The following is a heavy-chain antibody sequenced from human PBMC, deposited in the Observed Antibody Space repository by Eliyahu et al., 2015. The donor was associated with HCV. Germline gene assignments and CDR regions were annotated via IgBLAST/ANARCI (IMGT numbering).Heavy chain of an antibody. V-gene: IGHV5-51*01. J-gene: IGHJ3*02. CDR3: ARQPNYDILTQDAFDI. CDR1: GXSFTSXW. Sequence: EVQLVQSGAEVKKPGESLKISXKXSGXSFTSXWXGWVRPMPGKGLEWMGIIYPGDSDTRYSPSFQGQVTISADKSISTAYLQWSSLKASDTAMYYCARQPNYDILTQDAFDIWGQGTMVTVSS. D-gene: IGHD3-9*01. CDR2: IYPGDSDT.